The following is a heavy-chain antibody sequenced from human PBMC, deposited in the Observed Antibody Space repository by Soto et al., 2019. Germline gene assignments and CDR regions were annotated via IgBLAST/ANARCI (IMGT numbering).Heavy chain of an antibody. CDR3: AREGGVLGPWSAGEFDP. D-gene: IGHD6-19*01. Sequence: QVPLVESGGGVVQPGRSLRLSCAASGFTFSRYAMHWVRQAPGKGLEWVAVVSYDGSNKYYADSVKGRFTISRDNSKNTLYLQMNSLRADDTAVYYCAREGGVLGPWSAGEFDPWGQGTLVTVSS. CDR1: GFTFSRYA. J-gene: IGHJ5*02. V-gene: IGHV3-30-3*01. CDR2: VSYDGSNK.